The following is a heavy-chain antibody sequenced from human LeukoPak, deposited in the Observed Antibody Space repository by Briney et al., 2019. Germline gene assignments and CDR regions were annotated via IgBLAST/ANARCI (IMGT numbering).Heavy chain of an antibody. CDR2: SKSQTDGGTT. V-gene: IGHV3-15*01. J-gene: IGHJ4*02. D-gene: IGHD3-10*02. Sequence: PGGSLRLSCAASGLTFTHAWMSWVRQAPGKVLEWIGRSKSQTDGGTTDYAAPVKGRFTISRDDSKNTVYLQMKSLRTDDTAVYYCTTLSYVGGYWGQGTLVTVSS. CDR1: GLTFTHAW. CDR3: TTLSYVGGY.